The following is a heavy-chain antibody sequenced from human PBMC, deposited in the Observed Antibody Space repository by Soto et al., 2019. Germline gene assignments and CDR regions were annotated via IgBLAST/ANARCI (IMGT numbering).Heavy chain of an antibody. CDR1: GGSISSRSHY. V-gene: IGHV4-39*01. J-gene: IGHJ4*02. CDR2: SFYRGCT. D-gene: IGHD3-3*01. CDR3: ATADGFGVVTPFFEY. Sequence: QLQLQESGPGLVKPSETLSLTCTVSGGSISSRSHYWGWIRQSPGKHLEWFGSSFYRGCTHYNPSLKTRVTISVDTSKNQFSLKLYSVTAADTAVYYCATADGFGVVTPFFEYWGQGILVTVSS.